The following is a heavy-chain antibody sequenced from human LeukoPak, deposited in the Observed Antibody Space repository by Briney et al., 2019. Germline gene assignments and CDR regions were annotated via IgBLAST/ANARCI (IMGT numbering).Heavy chain of an antibody. CDR1: GFTFSNYA. Sequence: PGGSLRLSCAASGFTFSNYAMSWVRQAPGKGLEWVSGINGGGGGGTFPADSVRGRFTISRDNSKNTLYLQMSSLRAEDTAVYYCAASLPNIVVVPAAKGPFGSWGQGTLVTVSS. D-gene: IGHD2-2*01. CDR3: AASLPNIVVVPAAKGPFGS. CDR2: INGGGGGGT. V-gene: IGHV3-23*01. J-gene: IGHJ5*02.